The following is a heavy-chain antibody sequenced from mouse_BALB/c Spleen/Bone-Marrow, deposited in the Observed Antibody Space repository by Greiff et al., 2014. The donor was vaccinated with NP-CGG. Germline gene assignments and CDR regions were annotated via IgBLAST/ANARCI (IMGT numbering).Heavy chain of an antibody. V-gene: IGHV1S81*02. D-gene: IGHD1-2*01. CDR1: GYTFTNYY. J-gene: IGHJ1*01. Sequence: QVQLQQSGAELVKPGASVKLSCKVSGYTFTNYYVYWVKQRPGQGLEWIGEINPSNGVTNFNEKFMIKATLTVDSSSSTAYMHLSSLTSEDSAVYYCTRSGFYGYGTYFDVWAQGPRSPSPQ. CDR3: TRSGFYGYGTYFDV. CDR2: INPSNGVT.